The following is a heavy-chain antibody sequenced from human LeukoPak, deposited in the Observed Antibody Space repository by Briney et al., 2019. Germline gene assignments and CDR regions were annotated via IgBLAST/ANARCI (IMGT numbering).Heavy chain of an antibody. CDR3: ARGRGCSYAHFDY. J-gene: IGHJ4*02. CDR1: GGSFSGYY. V-gene: IGHV4-34*01. CDR2: INHSGST. Sequence: SETLSLTCAVYGGSFSGYYWSWIRQPPGKGLEWIGEINHSGSTNYNPSLKSRVTISVDTSKNQFSPKLSSVTAADTAVYYCARGRGCSYAHFDYWGQGTLVTVSS. D-gene: IGHD5-18*01.